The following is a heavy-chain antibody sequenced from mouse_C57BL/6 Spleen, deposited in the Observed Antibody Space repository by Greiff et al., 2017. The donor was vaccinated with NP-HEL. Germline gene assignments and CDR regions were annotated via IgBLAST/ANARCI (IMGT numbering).Heavy chain of an antibody. D-gene: IGHD4-1*01. CDR3: VRELGLSFDY. Sequence: EVQLVESGGGLVQPKGSLKLSCAASGFSFNTYAMNWVRQAPGKGLEWVARIRSKSNNYATYYADSVKDRFTISRDESESMLYLQMNNLKTEDTAMYYCVRELGLSFDYWGQGTTLTVSS. J-gene: IGHJ2*01. CDR1: GFSFNTYA. V-gene: IGHV10-1*01. CDR2: IRSKSNNYAT.